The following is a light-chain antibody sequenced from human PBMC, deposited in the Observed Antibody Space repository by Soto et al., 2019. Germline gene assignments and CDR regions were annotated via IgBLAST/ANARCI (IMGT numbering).Light chain of an antibody. Sequence: EIVMTQSPATLSVSPGERATLSCRASQSVSSNLAWYQQKPGQAPRLLIYGASTRATGIPARFSGSGSGTEFTLTISNLQSEDFAVNYCQQYKNWPPLTFGGGTKVEIK. V-gene: IGKV3-15*01. CDR1: QSVSSN. J-gene: IGKJ4*01. CDR2: GAS. CDR3: QQYKNWPPLT.